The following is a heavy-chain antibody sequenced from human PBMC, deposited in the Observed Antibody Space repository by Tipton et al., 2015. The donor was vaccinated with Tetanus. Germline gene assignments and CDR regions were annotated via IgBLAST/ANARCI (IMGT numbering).Heavy chain of an antibody. CDR1: GYTFNTFG. CDR2: ISVYNGNT. J-gene: IGHJ4*02. Sequence: QSGAEVKKPGASVKVSCKASGYTFNTFGISWMRQAPGQGLEWIGWISVYNGNTNYGQNVQGRVTMTTDTPASPAYMELRSLRSDDTAGYYCARVPTNPLAVDRPTDYWGQGTLVTVSS. V-gene: IGHV1-18*01. D-gene: IGHD6-19*01. CDR3: ARVPTNPLAVDRPTDY.